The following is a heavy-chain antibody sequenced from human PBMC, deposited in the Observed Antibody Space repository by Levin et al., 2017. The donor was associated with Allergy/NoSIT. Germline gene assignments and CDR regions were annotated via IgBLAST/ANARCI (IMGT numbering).Heavy chain of an antibody. V-gene: IGHV1-69*04. CDR3: ARDRIAAAGTVVDY. CDR1: GGTFSSYT. Sequence: KISCKASGGTFSSYTISWVRQAPGQGLEWMGRIIPILGIANYAQKFQGRVTITADKSTSTAYMELSSLRSEDTAVYYCARDRIAAAGTVVDYWGQGTLVTVSS. CDR2: IIPILGIA. J-gene: IGHJ4*02. D-gene: IGHD6-13*01.